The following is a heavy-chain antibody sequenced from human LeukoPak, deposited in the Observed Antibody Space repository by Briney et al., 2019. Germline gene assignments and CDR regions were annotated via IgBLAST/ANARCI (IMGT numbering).Heavy chain of an antibody. J-gene: IGHJ5*02. Sequence: SETLSLTCTVSGGSISSYYWSWMRQPPGKRLEWIGHIYYSGSTNYNPSLKSRVTISVDTSKNQFSLNLSSVTAADTAPYYFAGRSSIWSGYQNSLYYCDPGAQGTGVTVSS. CDR3: AGRSSIWSGYQNSLYYCDP. D-gene: IGHD3-3*01. CDR1: GGSISSYY. V-gene: IGHV4-59*01. CDR2: IYYSGST.